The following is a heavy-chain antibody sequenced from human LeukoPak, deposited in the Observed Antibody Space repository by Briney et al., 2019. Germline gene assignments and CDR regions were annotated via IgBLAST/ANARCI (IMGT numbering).Heavy chain of an antibody. J-gene: IGHJ4*02. CDR3: VRQLDGTLDY. D-gene: IGHD1-26*01. CDR1: GFTFSKYW. V-gene: IGHV3-7*04. CDR2: IKQDGGEK. Sequence: GGSLRLSCAASGFTFSKYWMSRVRQAPGKGLEWVANIKQDGGEKYYVDSVEGRFTISRDNAKNSLDLQMSSLRAEDTAVYYCVRQLDGTLDYWGQGTLVTVSS.